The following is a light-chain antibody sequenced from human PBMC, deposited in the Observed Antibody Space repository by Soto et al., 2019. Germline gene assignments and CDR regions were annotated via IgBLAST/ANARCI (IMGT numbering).Light chain of an antibody. Sequence: DIQITKSPSSLSVTLDDRVTMTCQASQDIRFYLNWYQHKTGQAPKLLIYDASQLETGVPSKFSGSGSGTDFTFTINNVQAEDIGTYYCQHYTSRPNTFGQGTRLEIK. J-gene: IGKJ5*01. CDR1: QDIRFY. CDR3: QHYTSRPNT. V-gene: IGKV1-33*01. CDR2: DAS.